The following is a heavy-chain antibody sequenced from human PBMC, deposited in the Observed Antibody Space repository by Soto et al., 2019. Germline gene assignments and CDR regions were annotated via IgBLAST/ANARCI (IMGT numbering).Heavy chain of an antibody. CDR2: IIPIFGTA. V-gene: IGHV1-69*13. D-gene: IGHD6-19*01. Sequence: SVKVSCKASGGTFSSYAISWVRQAPGQGLEWMGGIIPIFGTANYAQKFQGRVTIIADESTSTAHMELSSLRSDDTAVYYCARAYSSGPFVYWGQGTLVTVSS. CDR1: GGTFSSYA. J-gene: IGHJ4*02. CDR3: ARAYSSGPFVY.